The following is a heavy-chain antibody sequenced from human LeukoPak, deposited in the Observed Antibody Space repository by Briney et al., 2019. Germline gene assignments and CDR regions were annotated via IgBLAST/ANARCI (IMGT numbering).Heavy chain of an antibody. V-gene: IGHV3-7*01. D-gene: IGHD4-17*01. Sequence: GGSLRLSCAASGFTFSSYWMSWVRQAAGKGREWVANIKQDGSEKKYVDSGRGRFTIARDKSKNSLYLQMSSLRAEDTAVYYCATQHYGLFDYWGQGTLVTVSS. CDR2: IKQDGSEK. CDR1: GFTFSSYW. CDR3: ATQHYGLFDY. J-gene: IGHJ4*02.